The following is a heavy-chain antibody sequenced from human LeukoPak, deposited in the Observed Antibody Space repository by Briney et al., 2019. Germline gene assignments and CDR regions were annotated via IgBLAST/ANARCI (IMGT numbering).Heavy chain of an antibody. J-gene: IGHJ3*02. V-gene: IGHV4-34*01. CDR1: GGSFSDYY. CDR3: ARGVVVVPAAISVGAFDI. CDR2: IYHSGST. Sequence: SETLSLTFAVYGGSFSDYYWSWVRQPPGKGLEWIGEIYHSGSTNYNPSLKSRVTISVDKSKNQFSLKLSSVTAADTAVYYCARGVVVVPAAISVGAFDIWGQGTMVTVSS. D-gene: IGHD2-2*01.